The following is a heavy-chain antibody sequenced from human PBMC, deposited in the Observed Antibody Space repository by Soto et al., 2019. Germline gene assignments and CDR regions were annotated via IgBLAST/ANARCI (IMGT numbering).Heavy chain of an antibody. CDR3: ARGNTYYDFWSGYSAWYFDY. J-gene: IGHJ4*02. CDR1: GFTFSSYG. V-gene: IGHV3-33*01. CDR2: IWYDGSNK. Sequence: GGSLRLSCAASGFTFSSYGMHWVRQAPGKGLEWVAVIWYDGSNKYYADSVKGRFTISRDNSKNTLYLQMNSLRAEDTAVYYCARGNTYYDFWSGYSAWYFDYWGQGTLVTVSS. D-gene: IGHD3-3*01.